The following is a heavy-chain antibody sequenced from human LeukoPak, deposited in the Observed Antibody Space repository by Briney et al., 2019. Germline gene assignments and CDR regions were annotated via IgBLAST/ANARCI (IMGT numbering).Heavy chain of an antibody. CDR3: ARGKIRYGSGSYYQRYYYFDY. CDR2: MNPNSGNT. J-gene: IGHJ4*02. CDR1: GYTFTSYD. Sequence: WASVKVSCKASGYTFTSYDINWVRQATGQGLEWMGWMNPNSGNTGYAQKFQGRVTMTRNTSISTAYMELSSLRSEDTAVYYCARGKIRYGSGSYYQRYYYFDYWGQGTLVTVSS. V-gene: IGHV1-8*01. D-gene: IGHD3-10*01.